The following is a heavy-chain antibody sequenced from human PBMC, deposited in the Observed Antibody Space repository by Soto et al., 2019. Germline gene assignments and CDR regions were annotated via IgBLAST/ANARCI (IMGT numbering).Heavy chain of an antibody. Sequence: QPGGSLRLSCSASGFSVSSNYMSWVRQAPGKGLEWVSGIYSGGSTYYADSVKGRFTISRDNSKNTLYLQMNSLRAEDTAVYYCARDEGYSSSWYVSYYGMDVWRQGTTVTVSS. D-gene: IGHD6-13*01. CDR1: GFSVSSNY. CDR2: IYSGGST. CDR3: ARDEGYSSSWYVSYYGMDV. V-gene: IGHV3-53*01. J-gene: IGHJ6*02.